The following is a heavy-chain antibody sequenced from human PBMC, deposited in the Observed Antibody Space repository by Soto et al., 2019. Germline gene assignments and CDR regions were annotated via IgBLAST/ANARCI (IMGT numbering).Heavy chain of an antibody. CDR1: GGSFSGYY. Sequence: RSLTCAVYGGSFSGYYWSWIRQPPGKGLEWIGEINHSGSTNYNPSLKSRVTISVDTSKNQFSLKLSSVTAADTAVYYCAREGYCSGGSCYSRTLDYWGQGTLVTVSS. CDR2: INHSGST. D-gene: IGHD2-15*01. CDR3: AREGYCSGGSCYSRTLDY. J-gene: IGHJ4*02. V-gene: IGHV4-34*01.